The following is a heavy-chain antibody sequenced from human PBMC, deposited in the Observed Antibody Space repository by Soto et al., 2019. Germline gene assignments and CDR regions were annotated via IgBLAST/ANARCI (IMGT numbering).Heavy chain of an antibody. J-gene: IGHJ6*02. D-gene: IGHD2-2*01. CDR2: ISLSGST. V-gene: IGHV4-31*01. CDR1: AGSINSGGYY. Sequence: SETLSLTCTVSAGSINSGGYYWSWIRQHPGKGLEWIGYISLSGSTYYNPSLKSPVTISVDTSKNQFSLKLSSVTAADTAVYYCERGQPTLGYYHAMAFWGQGNTVTGSS. CDR3: ERGQPTLGYYHAMAF.